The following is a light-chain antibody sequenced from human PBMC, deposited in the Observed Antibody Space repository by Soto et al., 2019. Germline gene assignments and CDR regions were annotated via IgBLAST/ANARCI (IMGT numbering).Light chain of an antibody. J-gene: IGKJ5*01. V-gene: IGKV1-39*01. CDR1: QAINTY. Sequence: DIQMTQSPSFLSASVGDRVTISCRASQAINTYLNWYQQKPWKVPKLLIYGTSDLQNGVPSRFSGGGSGADFTLTISSLQPEDFATYYCQQSYSTLLITFGQGTRLEV. CDR2: GTS. CDR3: QQSYSTLLIT.